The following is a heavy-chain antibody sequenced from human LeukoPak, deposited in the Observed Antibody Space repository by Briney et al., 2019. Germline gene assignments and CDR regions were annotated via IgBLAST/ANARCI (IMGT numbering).Heavy chain of an antibody. V-gene: IGHV5-51*01. Sequence: GESLKISCKGSGSRFTTYWIAWVRQMPGKGLEWMGIIYPGDSDTRYSPSFQGQVTISADKSISTAYLQWSSLKASATALYYCARHSGKLAYWGQGTLVTVSS. J-gene: IGHJ4*02. CDR3: ARHSGKLAY. CDR1: GSRFTTYW. CDR2: IYPGDSDT. D-gene: IGHD1-26*01.